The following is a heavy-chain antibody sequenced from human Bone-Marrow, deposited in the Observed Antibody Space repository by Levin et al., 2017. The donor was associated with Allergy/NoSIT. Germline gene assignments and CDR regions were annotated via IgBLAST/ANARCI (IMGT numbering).Heavy chain of an antibody. CDR3: ARAPESNTREDYYYSLNV. J-gene: IGHJ6*02. V-gene: IGHV5-51*01. CDR1: GYTFTTYW. Sequence: GGSLRLSCKASGYTFTTYWIGWVRQMPGKGLEWMGNIYPGDSKTRYSPSFQGQVTMSADKSISTAYLHLSSLRASDTAIYYCARAPESNTREDYYYSLNVWGQGTTVTVSS. CDR2: IYPGDSKT. D-gene: IGHD1-26*01.